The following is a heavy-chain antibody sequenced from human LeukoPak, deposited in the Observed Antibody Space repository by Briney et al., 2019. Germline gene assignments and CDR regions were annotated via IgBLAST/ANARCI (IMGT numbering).Heavy chain of an antibody. V-gene: IGHV3-11*04. CDR1: GFTFSDYH. D-gene: IGHD5-24*01. CDR2: ITNSGNTM. CDR3: ARDRVRDGYRSFDY. Sequence: GGSLRLSCAASGFTFSDYHMGWIRQAPGKGLEWVSYITNSGNTMYYADSVKARFTISRDNAKNSLYLQMNSLRAEDTAVYYCARDRVRDGYRSFDYWGQGTLVTVSS. J-gene: IGHJ4*02.